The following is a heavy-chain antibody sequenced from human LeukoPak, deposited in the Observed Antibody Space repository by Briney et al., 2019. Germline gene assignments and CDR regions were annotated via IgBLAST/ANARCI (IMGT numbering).Heavy chain of an antibody. Sequence: ASVKVSCKASGYTFTGYYIHWVRQAPGQGFEWMGGINPDNGGTNYAEKFQGRATMTRDTSISTAYMELTRLKSDDTAVYYCARESPDIVVVVTAALRRSWFDPWGQGTLVTVSS. CDR1: GYTFTGYY. CDR2: INPDNGGT. V-gene: IGHV1-2*02. J-gene: IGHJ5*02. D-gene: IGHD2-15*01. CDR3: ARESPDIVVVVTAALRRSWFDP.